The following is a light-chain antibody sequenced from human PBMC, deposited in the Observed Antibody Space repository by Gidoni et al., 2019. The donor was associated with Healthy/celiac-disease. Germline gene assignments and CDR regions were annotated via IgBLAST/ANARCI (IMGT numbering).Light chain of an antibody. CDR1: SLRSYY. V-gene: IGLV3-19*01. J-gene: IGLJ1*01. CDR2: GKN. CDR3: NSRDSSGNRPFYV. Sequence: SSELTQDTAVSVALGQTVRITCQGDSLRSYYASWYQQKQGQAPVLVIYGKNHRPSGIPDRFSGSSSGHTASLTITWAQAEEEADYYCNSRDSSGNRPFYVFGTGTKVTVL.